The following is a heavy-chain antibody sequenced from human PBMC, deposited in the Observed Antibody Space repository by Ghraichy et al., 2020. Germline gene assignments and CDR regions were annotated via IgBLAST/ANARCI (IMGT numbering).Heavy chain of an antibody. J-gene: IGHJ3*02. Sequence: GESLNISCAASGFTFSSYAMSWVRQAPGKGLEWVSAISGSGGSTYYADSVKGRFTISRDNSKNTLYLQMNSLRAEDTAVYYCAKVKGRWLQFPLDAFDIWGQGTMVTVSS. D-gene: IGHD5-24*01. CDR3: AKVKGRWLQFPLDAFDI. CDR2: ISGSGGST. CDR1: GFTFSSYA. V-gene: IGHV3-23*01.